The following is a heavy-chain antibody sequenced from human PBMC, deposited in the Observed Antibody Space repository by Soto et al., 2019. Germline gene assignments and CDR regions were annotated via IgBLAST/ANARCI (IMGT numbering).Heavy chain of an antibody. CDR1: GFTFSNYW. J-gene: IGHJ4*02. D-gene: IGHD2-21*01. CDR3: VRQGCES. Sequence: PGGSLRLSCAASGFTFSNYWMHWVRQAPGKGLVWVSRINSDGGSTYYADSVKGRFTISRDNAKNTLYLQMNSLRAEDTALYDCVRQGCESWGQGTPVRVSA. V-gene: IGHV3-74*01. CDR2: INSDGGST.